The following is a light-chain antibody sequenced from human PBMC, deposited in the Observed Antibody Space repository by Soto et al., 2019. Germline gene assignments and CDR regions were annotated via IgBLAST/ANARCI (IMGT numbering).Light chain of an antibody. V-gene: IGLV2-14*01. CDR3: SSFTTSTTLV. CDR1: SSDVGTYRY. J-gene: IGLJ2*01. CDR2: EVS. Sequence: QSALTQPASVSGSPGQSNTISCTGTSSDVGTYRYVSWYQQYTGKVPKLIIYEVSNRPSGVSRRFSGSKSGNTASLTISGLQTDDEADYYCSSFTTSTTLVFGGGTKLTVL.